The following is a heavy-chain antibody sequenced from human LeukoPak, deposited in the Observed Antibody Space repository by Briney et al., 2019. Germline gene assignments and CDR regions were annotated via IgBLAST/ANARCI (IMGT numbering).Heavy chain of an antibody. D-gene: IGHD2/OR15-2a*01. J-gene: IGHJ5*02. CDR2: IYYSGST. Sequence: SETLSLTCTVSGGSISSANFYWGWISQPPGKGLDWIGSIYYSGSTYYNSSLKSRATISVDTSKNQFSLKLSSVTAADTAVYYCARLLLSAGWFDPWGQGALVTVSS. CDR3: ARLLLSAGWFDP. V-gene: IGHV4-39*01. CDR1: GGSISSANFY.